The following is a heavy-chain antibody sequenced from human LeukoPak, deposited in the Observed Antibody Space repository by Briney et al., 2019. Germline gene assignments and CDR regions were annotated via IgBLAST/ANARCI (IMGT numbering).Heavy chain of an antibody. D-gene: IGHD3-22*01. CDR1: GGSTSSYY. Sequence: SETLSLTCTVSGGSTSSYYWSWIRQPPGRGLEWIGYIYYSGSTNYNPSLKSRVTISVDTSKNQFSLKLSSVTAADTAVYYCARRGYYYDSLYWYFDLWGRGTLVTVSS. J-gene: IGHJ2*01. CDR2: IYYSGST. CDR3: ARRGYYYDSLYWYFDL. V-gene: IGHV4-59*08.